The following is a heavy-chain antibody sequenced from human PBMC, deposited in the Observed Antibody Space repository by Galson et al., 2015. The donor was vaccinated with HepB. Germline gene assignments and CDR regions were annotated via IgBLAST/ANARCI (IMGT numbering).Heavy chain of an antibody. CDR1: GYTFTSYG. V-gene: IGHV1-18*04. CDR3: ARGGAHYSFNHYDSSGYLYGMDV. CDR2: ISAYNGNT. D-gene: IGHD3-22*01. Sequence: SVKVSCKASGYTFTSYGISWVRQAPGQGLEWMGWISAYNGNTNYAQKLQGRVTMTTDTSTSTAYMELRSLRSDDTAVYYCARGGAHYSFNHYDSSGYLYGMDVCGQGTTVTVSS. J-gene: IGHJ6*02.